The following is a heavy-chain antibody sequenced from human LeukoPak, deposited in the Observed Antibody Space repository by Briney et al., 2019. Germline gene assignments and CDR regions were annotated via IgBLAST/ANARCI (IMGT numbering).Heavy chain of an antibody. CDR3: ARILYSSSWGTFDP. D-gene: IGHD6-13*01. J-gene: IGHJ5*02. CDR1: GFTFSSHA. V-gene: IGHV3-30-3*01. Sequence: TGGSLRLSCAASGFTFSSHAMHWVRQAPGKGLEWVAVISYDGSNKYYADSVKGRFTISRDNSKNTLYLQMNSLRAEDTAVYYCARILYSSSWGTFDPWGQGTLVTVSS. CDR2: ISYDGSNK.